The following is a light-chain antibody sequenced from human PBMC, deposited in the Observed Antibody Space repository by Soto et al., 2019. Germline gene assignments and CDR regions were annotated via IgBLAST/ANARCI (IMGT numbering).Light chain of an antibody. CDR2: EVS. CDR3: SSYTSSGTVV. Sequence: QSVLTQPPSVSGSPGQSVTISCTGTNSGVGAYNRVSWSQQPPGTAPKLMIYEVSYRPSGVPDRFSGSKSDNTASLTISGLQAEDEADYYCSSYTSSGTVVFGGGTKLTVL. CDR1: NSGVGAYNR. J-gene: IGLJ2*01. V-gene: IGLV2-18*02.